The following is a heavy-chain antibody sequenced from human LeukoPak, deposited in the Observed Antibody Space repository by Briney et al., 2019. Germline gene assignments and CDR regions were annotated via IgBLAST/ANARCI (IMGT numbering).Heavy chain of an antibody. D-gene: IGHD2-2*01. V-gene: IGHV3-48*04. J-gene: IGHJ4*02. CDR2: TSSSSSTI. CDR1: GFTFSGYD. Sequence: GGSLRLSCAASGFTFSGYDMSWVRQAPGKGLEWVSYTSSSSSTIYYADSVKGRFTISRDNAKNSLYLQMNSLRAEDTAAYYCARHWPAANYWGQGTLVTVSS. CDR3: ARHWPAANY.